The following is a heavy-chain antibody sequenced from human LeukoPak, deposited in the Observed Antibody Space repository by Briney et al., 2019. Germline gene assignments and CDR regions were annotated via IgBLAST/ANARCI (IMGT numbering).Heavy chain of an antibody. V-gene: IGHV1-18*01. CDR3: ARNPLWGATVGYYFDY. CDR2: ISAYNDNT. Sequence: GASVKVSCKASGGTFSSYAISWVRQAPGQGLEWMGWISAYNDNTNFAQKFQGRVTMTTDTSTSTVYMELRSLRSDDTAVYYCARNPLWGATVGYYFDYWGQGTQVTVSS. J-gene: IGHJ4*02. D-gene: IGHD3-16*01. CDR1: GGTFSSYA.